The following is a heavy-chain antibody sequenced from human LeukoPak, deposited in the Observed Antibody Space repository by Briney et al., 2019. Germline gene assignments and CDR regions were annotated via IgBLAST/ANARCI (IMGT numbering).Heavy chain of an antibody. CDR2: IYYSGST. J-gene: IGHJ4*02. CDR3: ARGVVVVAATIGFDY. CDR1: GGSISSSSYY. D-gene: IGHD2-15*01. Sequence: SETLSLTCTVSGGSISSSSYYWGWIRQPPGKGLEWIGSIYYSGSTYYNPSLKSRVTISVDTSKNQFSLKLSSVTAADTAVHYCARGVVVVAATIGFDYWGQGTLVTVSS. V-gene: IGHV4-39*01.